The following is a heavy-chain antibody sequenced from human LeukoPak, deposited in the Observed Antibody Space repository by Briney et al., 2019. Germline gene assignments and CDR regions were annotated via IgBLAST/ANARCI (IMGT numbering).Heavy chain of an antibody. CDR1: GGSISSCY. CDR3: ARDGYGDYSQSPLDY. CDR2: IYYSGST. D-gene: IGHD4-17*01. V-gene: IGHV4-59*01. Sequence: PSETLSLTCTVSGGSISSCYWSWLRQPPGKGLEWIGYIYYSGSTNYNPSLKSRVTISVDTSKNQFSLKLSSVTAADTAVYYCARDGYGDYSQSPLDYWGQGTLVTVSS. J-gene: IGHJ4*02.